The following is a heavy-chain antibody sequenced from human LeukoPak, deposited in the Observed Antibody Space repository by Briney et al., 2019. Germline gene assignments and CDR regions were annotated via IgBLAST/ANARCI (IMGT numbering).Heavy chain of an antibody. D-gene: IGHD1-26*01. CDR2: INHDGSEK. V-gene: IGHV3-7*01. Sequence: GGSLRLSCEASGFSFSRFWMNWVRQAPGKGLEWVANINHDGSEKHYVDSVKGRFTISRDNAKNSLYLQMNSLRAEDTAVYYCASGVRSGSYYYWGQGTLVTVSS. J-gene: IGHJ4*02. CDR1: GFSFSRFW. CDR3: ASGVRSGSYYY.